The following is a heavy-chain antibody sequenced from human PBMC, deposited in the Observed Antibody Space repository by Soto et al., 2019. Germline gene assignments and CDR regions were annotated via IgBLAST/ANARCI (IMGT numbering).Heavy chain of an antibody. CDR2: IYYSGST. V-gene: IGHV4-39*01. CDR1: GGSISSGSYY. CDR3: VRHQTTVTTKYYFYYYMDV. Sequence: PSETLSLTCTVSGGSISSGSYYWGWLRQPPGKGLEWIGSIYYSGSTYYNPSLKSRVTISVDTSKSQFSLKLSSVTAADTAVYYCVRHQTTVTTKYYFYYYMDVWGKGTTVTVSS. J-gene: IGHJ6*03. D-gene: IGHD4-17*01.